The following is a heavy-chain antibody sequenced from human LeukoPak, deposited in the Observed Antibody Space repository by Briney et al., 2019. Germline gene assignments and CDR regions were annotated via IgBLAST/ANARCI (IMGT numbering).Heavy chain of an antibody. D-gene: IGHD2-15*01. CDR1: GGSISSSSYY. CDR2: IYYSGST. J-gene: IGHJ5*02. V-gene: IGHV4-39*01. Sequence: SETLSLTCTVSGGSISSSSYYWGWIRQPPGKGLEWIGSIYYSGSTYYNPSLKSRVTISVDTSKNQFSLKLSSVTAADTAVYYCARAPIGQRLIRMWFDPWGQGTLVTVSS. CDR3: ARAPIGQRLIRMWFDP.